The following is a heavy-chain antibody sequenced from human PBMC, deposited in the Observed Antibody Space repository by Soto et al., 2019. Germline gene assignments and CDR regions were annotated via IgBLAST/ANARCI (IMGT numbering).Heavy chain of an antibody. Sequence: QVQLVQSGAEVKKPGASVKVSCKTSGYTFINYDINWVRQAPGQGLEWMGWMNPNSGNTGYAQQFQGRVSMTRNTATSTAYMELSGLRSEDSAVYFCAKWGQNPESGPNFDYWGQGTLVTVSS. CDR3: AKWGQNPESGPNFDY. CDR1: GYTFINYD. V-gene: IGHV1-8*01. J-gene: IGHJ4*02. D-gene: IGHD3-16*01. CDR2: MNPNSGNT.